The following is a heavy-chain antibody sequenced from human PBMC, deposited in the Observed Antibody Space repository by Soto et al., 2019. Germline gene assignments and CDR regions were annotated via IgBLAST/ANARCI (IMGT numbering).Heavy chain of an antibody. D-gene: IGHD3-9*01. CDR2: LYTGGSA. CDR1: GFSVTDHY. CDR3: ARSFNDWTTYFDY. V-gene: IGHV3-53*01. Sequence: GGSLRLSFAASGFSVTDHYMTWVRQAPGKGLEWVSVLYTGGSAYYGDSVRGRFTISRDSSTNTLYLQMNSPKVGDTAFYFCARSFNDWTTYFDYWSEGTLVTVSS. J-gene: IGHJ4*02.